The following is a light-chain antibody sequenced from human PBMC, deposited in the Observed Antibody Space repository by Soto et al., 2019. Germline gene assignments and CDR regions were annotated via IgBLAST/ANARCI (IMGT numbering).Light chain of an antibody. Sequence: EIVLTQSPGTLSLSPGERATLSCRASQSVSSSYLAWYQQKPAQAPRLLIYGASSRATGIPDRFSGSGSGTDFTLTISRLESEDLAVYYCQQYGNSPFTFGPGTKVDIK. J-gene: IGKJ3*01. CDR2: GAS. V-gene: IGKV3-20*01. CDR3: QQYGNSPFT. CDR1: QSVSSSY.